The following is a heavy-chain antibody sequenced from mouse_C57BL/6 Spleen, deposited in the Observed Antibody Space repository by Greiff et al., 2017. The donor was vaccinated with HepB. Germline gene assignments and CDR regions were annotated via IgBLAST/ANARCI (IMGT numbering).Heavy chain of an antibody. CDR1: GYTFTSYW. CDR3: ARGGGYDAWLAY. J-gene: IGHJ3*01. V-gene: IGHV1-69*01. CDR2: IDPSDSYT. Sequence: QVQLQQPGAELVMPGASVKLSCKASGYTFTSYWMHWVKQRPGQGLEWIGEIDPSDSYTNYNQKLKGKSTLTVDKSSSTAYMQLSSLTSEDSAVYYCARGGGYDAWLAYWGKGTLVSVAA. D-gene: IGHD2-14*01.